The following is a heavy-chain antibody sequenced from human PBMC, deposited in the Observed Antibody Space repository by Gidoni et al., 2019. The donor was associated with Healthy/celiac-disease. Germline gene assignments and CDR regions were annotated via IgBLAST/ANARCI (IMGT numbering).Heavy chain of an antibody. CDR2: ISSSSSTI. V-gene: IGHV3-48*01. CDR1: GFTFSSYI. CDR3: ARERYYDSSGYYDPRDYYYGMDV. Sequence: EVQLVESGGGLVQPGGSLRLSCAASGFTFSSYIMNWVRQAPGKGLEWVSYISSSSSTIYYADSVKGRFTISRDNAKNSLYLQMNSLRAEDTAVYYCARERYYDSSGYYDPRDYYYGMDVWGQGTTVTVSS. D-gene: IGHD3-22*01. J-gene: IGHJ6*02.